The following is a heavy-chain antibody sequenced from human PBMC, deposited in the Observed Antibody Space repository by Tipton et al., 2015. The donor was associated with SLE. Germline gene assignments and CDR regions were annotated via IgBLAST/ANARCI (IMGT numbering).Heavy chain of an antibody. CDR1: GFIFSNYT. V-gene: IGHV3-21*01. D-gene: IGHD5-12*01. CDR3: ATRYDLVPD. CDR2: ISSTSTYI. J-gene: IGHJ4*02. Sequence: SLRLSCAASGFIFSNYTLDWVRQAPGKGLEWVSSISSTSTYIYYADSVRGRFTISRDNARNSLYLQMDSLRAEDTAVYYCATRYDLVPDWGQGTLVTVSS.